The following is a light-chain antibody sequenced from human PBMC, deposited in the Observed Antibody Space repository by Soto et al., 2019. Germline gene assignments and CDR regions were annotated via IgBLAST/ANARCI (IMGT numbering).Light chain of an antibody. J-gene: IGKJ1*01. CDR1: QGIRND. Sequence: AIQMTQSPSSLSASVGDRVTITCRASQGIRNDLGWYQQKPGKAPKLLIYAASSLQSGVPSRFSGSGSGTDFTLTIGSLQPEDFATYYCLQDYNYPWTFGHGTKVEIX. V-gene: IGKV1-6*01. CDR2: AAS. CDR3: LQDYNYPWT.